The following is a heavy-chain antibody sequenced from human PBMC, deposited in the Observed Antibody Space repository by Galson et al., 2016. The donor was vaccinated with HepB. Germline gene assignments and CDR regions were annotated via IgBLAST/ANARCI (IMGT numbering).Heavy chain of an antibody. D-gene: IGHD7-27*01. CDR2: IRSKANSYAT. CDR1: GFTVSNNY. J-gene: IGHJ4*02. CDR3: TGRAAGDPFDY. Sequence: SLRLSCAASGFTVSNNYMRWVRQASGKGLEWVGRIRSKANSYATAYAASGKCRFTISRDDSKNTAYLQMKSLKTEDTAVYYCTGRAAGDPFDYWGQGTLVTVSS. V-gene: IGHV3-73*01.